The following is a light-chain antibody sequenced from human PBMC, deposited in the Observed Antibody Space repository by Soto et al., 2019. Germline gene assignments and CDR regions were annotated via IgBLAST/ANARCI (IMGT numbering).Light chain of an antibody. J-gene: IGLJ2*01. CDR2: EVS. CDR3: SSYTSSSTPL. V-gene: IGLV2-14*01. Sequence: QSALTQPASVSGSPGQSITISCTGASSDVGDYNYVSWYQQHPGKAPKLMIYEVSNRPSGVSNRFSGSKSGNTASLIISGLQAEDEADYFCSSYTSSSTPLFGGGTKLTVL. CDR1: SSDVGDYNY.